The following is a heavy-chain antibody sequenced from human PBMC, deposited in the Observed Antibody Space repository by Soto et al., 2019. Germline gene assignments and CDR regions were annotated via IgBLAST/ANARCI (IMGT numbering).Heavy chain of an antibody. Sequence: PSETLSLTFSVSGTSISGFYWSWIRQPPGKGLEWIGYIYYSGSTNYNPSLKSRVTISVDTSKNQFSLKLSSVTAADTAVYYCAVIAARPGAAFDIWSQGTMVTVSS. CDR1: GTSISGFY. V-gene: IGHV4-59*01. CDR3: AVIAARPGAAFDI. J-gene: IGHJ3*02. CDR2: IYYSGST. D-gene: IGHD6-6*01.